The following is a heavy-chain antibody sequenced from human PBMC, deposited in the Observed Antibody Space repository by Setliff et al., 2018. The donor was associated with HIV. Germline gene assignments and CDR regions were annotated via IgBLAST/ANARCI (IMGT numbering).Heavy chain of an antibody. CDR2: IDARGSA. V-gene: IGHV4-61*02. Sequence: KASETLSLTCTVSGGSISSSLYYWSWMRQAAGKGLEWIGRIDARGSANYNPSLNSRVTISVDTSKNHFSLTLSSVTAADTAVYYCARDGSEHYPLEGWLDPWGQGTLVTVSS. CDR1: GGSISSSLYY. J-gene: IGHJ5*02. D-gene: IGHD3-3*02. CDR3: ARDGSEHYPLEGWLDP.